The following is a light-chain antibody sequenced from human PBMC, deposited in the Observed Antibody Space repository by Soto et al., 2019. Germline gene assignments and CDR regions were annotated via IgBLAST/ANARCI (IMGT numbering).Light chain of an antibody. V-gene: IGLV1-47*01. CDR2: YSN. CDR3: AAWDDRLRGYV. CDR1: TSNIGTNA. J-gene: IGLJ1*01. Sequence: QSALTQSASASGTPGQRVTISCSEGTSNIGTNAVYWFQLLPGTAPKLLIYYSNHRPSGISDRFSGSKSGTSASLAISGLRPEDEADYYCAAWDDRLRGYVFATGTKVTVL.